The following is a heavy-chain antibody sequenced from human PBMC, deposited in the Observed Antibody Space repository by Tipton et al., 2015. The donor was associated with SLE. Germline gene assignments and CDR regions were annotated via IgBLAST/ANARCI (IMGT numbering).Heavy chain of an antibody. Sequence: QLVQSGAEVKKPGSSVKVSCKASGGTFSSYAISWVRQAPGQGLEWMGGIIPIFGTANYAQKFQGRVTITTGESTSTAYMGLSSLRSEDKAEYYCARARVGATSREAVDIWSQGTMVTICS. CDR1: GGTFSSYA. J-gene: IGHJ3*02. CDR2: IIPIFGTA. V-gene: IGHV1-69*19. D-gene: IGHD1-26*01. CDR3: ARARVGATSREAVDI.